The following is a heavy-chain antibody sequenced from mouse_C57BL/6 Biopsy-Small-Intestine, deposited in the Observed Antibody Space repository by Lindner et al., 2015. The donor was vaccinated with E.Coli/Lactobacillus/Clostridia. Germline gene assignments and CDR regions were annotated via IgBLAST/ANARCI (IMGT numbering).Heavy chain of an antibody. CDR3: ARDYWGSYEY. Sequence: SVKVSCKASGYTYPTFGIHWVRQAPGQGLEWMGWINPKSGGTHYAQRFQDRVTMTRDTSISTAYMELSRLRSDDTALYYCARDYWGSYEYWGQGTLVTVSS. V-gene: IGHV1-64*01. CDR1: GYTYPTFG. CDR2: INPKSGGT. D-gene: IGHD2-3*01. J-gene: IGHJ4*01.